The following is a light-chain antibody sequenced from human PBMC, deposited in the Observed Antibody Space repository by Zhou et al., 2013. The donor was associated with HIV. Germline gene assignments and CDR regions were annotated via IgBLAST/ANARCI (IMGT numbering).Light chain of an antibody. CDR1: HSVRSS. J-gene: IGKJ1*01. V-gene: IGKV3-15*01. Sequence: EIVMTQSPATLSVPPGERATLSCRASHSVRSSLAWYQHKAGQAPRLLIYDASTRATGIPARFSGSASGTEFTLTISSLQSEDFAVYYCQQYDSWPVTFGQGTRVEIK. CDR2: DAS. CDR3: QQYDSWPVT.